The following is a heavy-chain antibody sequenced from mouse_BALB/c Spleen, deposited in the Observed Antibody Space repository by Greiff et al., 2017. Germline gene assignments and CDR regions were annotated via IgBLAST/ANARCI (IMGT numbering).Heavy chain of an antibody. J-gene: IGHJ4*01. Sequence: EVQVVESGGGLVQPGGSLKLSCAASGFTFSSYGMSWVRQTPDKRLELVATISSGGSTYYPDSVKGRFTISRDNARNILYLQMSSLRSEDTAMYYCARAHMITLYAMDYWGQGTSVTVSS. D-gene: IGHD2-4*01. V-gene: IGHV5-6-5*01. CDR2: ISSGGST. CDR1: GFTFSSYG. CDR3: ARAHMITLYAMDY.